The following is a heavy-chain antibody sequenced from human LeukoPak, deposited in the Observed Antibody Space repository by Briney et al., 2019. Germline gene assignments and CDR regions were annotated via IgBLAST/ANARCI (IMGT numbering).Heavy chain of an antibody. D-gene: IGHD3-3*01. J-gene: IGHJ6*02. Sequence: ASVKVPCKASGYTFTSYGISWVRQAPGQGLEWMGWISAYNGNTNYAQKLQGRVTMTTDTSTSTAYMELRSLRSDDTAVYYCARDYDFWSGYIPYYYYGMDVWGQGTTVTVSS. CDR3: ARDYDFWSGYIPYYYYGMDV. CDR2: ISAYNGNT. V-gene: IGHV1-18*01. CDR1: GYTFTSYG.